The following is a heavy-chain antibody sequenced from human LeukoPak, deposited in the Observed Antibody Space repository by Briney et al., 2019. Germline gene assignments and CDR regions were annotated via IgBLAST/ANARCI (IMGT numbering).Heavy chain of an antibody. CDR2: INPSGSST. J-gene: IGHJ5*02. Sequence: GASVKVSCKAFGYTFTSNYMHWVRQAPGQGPEWTGVINPSGSSTLYAQKFQGRVTMTRDMSTTTDYMELSSLRSEDTAVYYCARDNSVGDIAWWFDPWGQGTLVTVSS. V-gene: IGHV1-46*01. D-gene: IGHD3-16*02. CDR3: ARDNSVGDIAWWFDP. CDR1: GYTFTSNY.